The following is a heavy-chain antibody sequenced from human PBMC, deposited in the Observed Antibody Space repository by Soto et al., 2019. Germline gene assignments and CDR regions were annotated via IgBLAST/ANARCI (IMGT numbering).Heavy chain of an antibody. Sequence: PGESLKISCKGSGYSFTSYWISWVRQMPGKGLEWMGRIDPSDSYTNYSPSFQGHVTISADKSISTAYLQWSSLKASDTAMYYCARQPRYFGPKLVPAPKYYYGMDVWGQGTTVTVSS. J-gene: IGHJ6*02. CDR2: IDPSDSYT. CDR3: ARQPRYFGPKLVPAPKYYYGMDV. V-gene: IGHV5-10-1*01. CDR1: GYSFTSYW. D-gene: IGHD2-2*01.